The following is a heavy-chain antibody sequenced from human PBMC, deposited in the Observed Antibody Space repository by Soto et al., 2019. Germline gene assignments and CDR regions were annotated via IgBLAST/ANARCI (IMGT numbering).Heavy chain of an antibody. D-gene: IGHD2-21*02. CDR1: GFNFSNHW. V-gene: IGHV3-74*01. CDR3: ARESGDWPLNWFDP. J-gene: IGHJ5*02. CDR2: ITSDGKSK. Sequence: GGSLRPSCAASGFNFSNHWMHWVRQRPAEGLVWVSRITSDGKSKAYAESVKGRFAISRDNAKNTLYLQMNGLTAEDTAVYYCARESGDWPLNWFDPWGQGTLVTVSS.